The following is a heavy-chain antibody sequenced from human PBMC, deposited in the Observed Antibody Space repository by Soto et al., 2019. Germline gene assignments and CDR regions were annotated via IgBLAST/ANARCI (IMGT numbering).Heavy chain of an antibody. Sequence: GGSLRLSCAASGFTFSSYSMNWVRQAPGKGLEWVSSISSSSSYIYYADSVKGRFTISRDNAKNSRYLQMNSLRAEDTAVYYCARGITMIVVVPNSLNAFDIWGQGTMVTVSS. D-gene: IGHD3-22*01. CDR2: ISSSSSYI. V-gene: IGHV3-21*01. J-gene: IGHJ3*02. CDR3: ARGITMIVVVPNSLNAFDI. CDR1: GFTFSSYS.